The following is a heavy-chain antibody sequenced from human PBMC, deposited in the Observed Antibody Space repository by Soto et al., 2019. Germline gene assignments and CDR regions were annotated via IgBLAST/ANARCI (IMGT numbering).Heavy chain of an antibody. J-gene: IGHJ4*02. Sequence: QVQLVESGGGVVQPGRSLRLSCAASGFTFSSYAMHWVRQAPGKGLEWVAVISYDGSNKYYADSVKGRFTISRDNSKNTLYLQMNSLRAEDTAVYYCARETRDSSGYLSYWGQGTLVTVSS. V-gene: IGHV3-30-3*01. D-gene: IGHD3-22*01. CDR1: GFTFSSYA. CDR3: ARETRDSSGYLSY. CDR2: ISYDGSNK.